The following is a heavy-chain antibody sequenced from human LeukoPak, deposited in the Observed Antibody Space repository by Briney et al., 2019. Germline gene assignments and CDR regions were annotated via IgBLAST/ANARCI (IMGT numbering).Heavy chain of an antibody. CDR3: ARGVGYFDSSGYFVYYFDY. V-gene: IGHV3-64*01. J-gene: IGHJ4*02. CDR1: GFAFSGYA. Sequence: PGGSLRLSCAASGFAFSGYAMPWVRQAPGKGLEYVSAISSNGGSTNYANSVKGRFTISRANIKHTLYLQMGSLRAEDMAVYYCARGVGYFDSSGYFVYYFDYWGQGTLVTVSS. D-gene: IGHD3-22*01. CDR2: ISSNGGST.